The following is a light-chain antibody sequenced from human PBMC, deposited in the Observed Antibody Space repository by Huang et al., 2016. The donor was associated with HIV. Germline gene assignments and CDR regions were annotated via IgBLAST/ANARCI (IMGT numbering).Light chain of an antibody. Sequence: EIVLTQSPATLSLSPGERATLSCMASQSINNYLAWYQQKPGQAPRLLIYDASNRATGIPGRFSGSGSGTDFTLTISSLEPEDFAVYYCQQRSNWFITFGQGTRLEIK. CDR3: QQRSNWFIT. J-gene: IGKJ5*01. V-gene: IGKV3-11*01. CDR1: QSINNY. CDR2: DAS.